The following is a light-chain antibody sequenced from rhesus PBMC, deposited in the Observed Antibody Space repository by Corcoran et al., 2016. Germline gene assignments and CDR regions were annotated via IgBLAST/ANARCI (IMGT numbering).Light chain of an antibody. CDR1: QSVSSY. CDR3: QQYNNWKT. V-gene: IGKV3S9*01. J-gene: IGKJ1*01. CDR2: GAS. Sequence: EIVMTQSPATLSLSPGERATLSCRASQSVSSYVAWYQQKPEQAPRLLIYGASSRATGIPARFSGSGSGKDFPLFISSLEPEDVGVYCCQQYNNWKTFGQGTKVEIK.